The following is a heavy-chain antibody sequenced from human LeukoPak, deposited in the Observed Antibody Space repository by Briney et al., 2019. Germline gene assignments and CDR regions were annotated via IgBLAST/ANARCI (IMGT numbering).Heavy chain of an antibody. CDR1: GYTFTSYG. J-gene: IGHJ6*02. Sequence: ASVKVSCKASGYTFTSYGISWARQAPGQGLEWMGWISAYNGNTNYAQKLQGRVTMTTDTSTSTAYMELRSLRSDDTAVYYCARDGADVLLWFGESYGMDVWGQGTTVTVSS. D-gene: IGHD3-10*01. CDR3: ARDGADVLLWFGESYGMDV. CDR2: ISAYNGNT. V-gene: IGHV1-18*01.